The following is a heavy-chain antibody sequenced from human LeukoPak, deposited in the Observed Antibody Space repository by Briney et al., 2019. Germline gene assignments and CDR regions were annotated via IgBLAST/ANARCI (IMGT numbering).Heavy chain of an antibody. CDR3: ARGSLKSYYDFWSGYYIDY. V-gene: IGHV3-13*01. CDR1: GFTFSSYD. Sequence: GGSLRLSCAASGFTFSSYDMHWVRQATGKGLEWVSAIGTAGDTYYPGSVKGRFTISRENAKNSLYLQMNSLRAGDTAVYYCARGSLKSYYDFWSGYYIDYWGQGTLVTVSS. J-gene: IGHJ4*02. D-gene: IGHD3-3*01. CDR2: IGTAGDT.